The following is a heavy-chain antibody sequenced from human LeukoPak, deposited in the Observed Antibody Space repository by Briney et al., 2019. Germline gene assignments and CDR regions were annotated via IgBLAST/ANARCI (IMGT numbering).Heavy chain of an antibody. V-gene: IGHV3-30*02. CDR3: SKDRGGMIRYYYYYMDV. J-gene: IGHJ6*03. D-gene: IGHD3-10*01. CDR2: IRYDGSNK. CDR1: GFTFSSYG. Sequence: PGGSLRLSCAASGFTFSSYGMHWVRQAPGKGLEWVAFIRYDGSNKYYADSVKGRFTISRDNSKNTLYLQMNSLRAEDTAVYYCSKDRGGMIRYYYYYMDVWGKGTTVTISS.